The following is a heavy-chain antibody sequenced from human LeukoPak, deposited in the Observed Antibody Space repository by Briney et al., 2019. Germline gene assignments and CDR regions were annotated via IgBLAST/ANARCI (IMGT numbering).Heavy chain of an antibody. J-gene: IGHJ6*03. V-gene: IGHV3-9*01. CDR3: ARAGGYSYGFHYYYYMDV. CDR2: ISWNSGRI. D-gene: IGHD5-18*01. Sequence: PGGSLRLSCAVSGFTFDDYGMHWVRQAPGKGLEWVSGISWNSGRIGYADSVKGRFTISRDNAKNSLYLQMNSLRPEDTALYYCARAGGYSYGFHYYYYMDVWGKGTTVTVSS. CDR1: GFTFDDYG.